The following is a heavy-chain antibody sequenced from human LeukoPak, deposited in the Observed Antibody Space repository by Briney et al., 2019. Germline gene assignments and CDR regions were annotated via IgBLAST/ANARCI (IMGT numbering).Heavy chain of an antibody. V-gene: IGHV3-23*01. Sequence: PGGSLRLSCAASGFTFSSYAMSWVRQAPGKGLEWVSAISGSGGSTYYADSVKGRFTISRDNSKNTLYLQMNSLRAEDTAVYYCAKDPRRGDLRGHFDYWGQGTLVTVSS. D-gene: IGHD3-16*01. CDR1: GFTFSSYA. CDR3: AKDPRRGDLRGHFDY. CDR2: ISGSGGST. J-gene: IGHJ4*02.